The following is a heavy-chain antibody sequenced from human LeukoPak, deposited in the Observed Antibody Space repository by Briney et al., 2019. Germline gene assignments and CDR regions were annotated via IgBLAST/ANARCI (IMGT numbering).Heavy chain of an antibody. CDR2: IKQDGSEK. CDR3: ARKYDSSGAYFDY. CDR1: GFTVSSNS. D-gene: IGHD6-25*01. Sequence: PWGSLRLSCTVSGFTVSSNSMSWVRQAPGKGLEWVAHIKQDGSEKYYVDSVKGRFTISRDNAKNSLYLQMNSLRAEDTAVYYCARKYDSSGAYFDYWGQGTLVTVSS. V-gene: IGHV3-7*01. J-gene: IGHJ4*02.